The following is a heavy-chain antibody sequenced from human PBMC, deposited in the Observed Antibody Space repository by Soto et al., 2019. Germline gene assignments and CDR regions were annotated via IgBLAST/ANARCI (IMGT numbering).Heavy chain of an antibody. V-gene: IGHV3-48*01. CDR3: AKDGGYSYGPYDY. Sequence: EVQLVESGGGLVQPGGSLRMPCAASGFTFGSYSMNWVRQAPGKGLEWVSYISSSSSTIYYADSVEGRFTISRDNAKNSLYLQMNSLRAEDTAVYYCAKDGGYSYGPYDYWGQGTLVTVYS. J-gene: IGHJ4*02. D-gene: IGHD5-18*01. CDR2: ISSSSSTI. CDR1: GFTFGSYS.